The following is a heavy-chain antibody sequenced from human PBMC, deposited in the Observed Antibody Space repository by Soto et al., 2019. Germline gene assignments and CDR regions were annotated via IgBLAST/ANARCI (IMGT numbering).Heavy chain of an antibody. CDR2: ISGSGRSV. D-gene: IGHD3-22*01. J-gene: IGHJ4*02. CDR3: AKRPNYSARSATQPWAFDF. CDR1: GFTFSNYA. Sequence: PGGSLRLSCAASGFTFSNYAFSWVRQAPGKGLEWVSGISGSGRSVYYADSVKGRFTISRDNSKNTLSLELNSLRGEDTAFYYCAKRPNYSARSATQPWAFDFWGQGTLVTVSS. V-gene: IGHV3-23*01.